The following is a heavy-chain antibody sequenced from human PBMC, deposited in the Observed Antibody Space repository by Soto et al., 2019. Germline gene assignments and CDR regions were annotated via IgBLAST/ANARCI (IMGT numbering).Heavy chain of an antibody. CDR1: GYTFTSYG. D-gene: IGHD2-21*02. CDR3: ARDLSGGDPPGEYFQH. J-gene: IGHJ1*01. CDR2: ISAYNGNT. Sequence: GASVKVSCKASGYTFTSYGISWVRQAPGQGLEWMGWISAYNGNTNYAQKLQGRVTMTTDTSTSTAYMELRSLRSDDTAVYYCARDLSGGDPPGEYFQHWGQGTLVTVSS. V-gene: IGHV1-18*01.